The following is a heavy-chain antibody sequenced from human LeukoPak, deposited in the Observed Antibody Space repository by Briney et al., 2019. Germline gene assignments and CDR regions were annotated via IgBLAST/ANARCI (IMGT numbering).Heavy chain of an antibody. CDR1: GFTFDDYA. CDR2: INWNGGST. V-gene: IGHV3-20*04. D-gene: IGHD2-15*01. J-gene: IGHJ4*02. Sequence: GGSLRLSCAVSGFTFDDYAMNWVRQAPGRGLEWVAGINWNGGSTGYADSVKGRFTISRDNAKNSLYLQMNSLRAEDTALYYCARVSCNGYNCYFRYFDYWGLGTLVTVSS. CDR3: ARVSCNGYNCYFRYFDY.